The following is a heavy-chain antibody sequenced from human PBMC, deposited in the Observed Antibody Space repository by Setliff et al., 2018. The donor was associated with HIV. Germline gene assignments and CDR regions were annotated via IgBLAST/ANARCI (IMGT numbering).Heavy chain of an antibody. D-gene: IGHD6-6*01. J-gene: IGHJ5*02. V-gene: IGHV4-34*01. CDR1: GGSFSDYY. Sequence: PSETLSLTCAVYGGSFSDYYWSWIRQPPGKGLEWIGEINHSGSTNYNPSLKSRVTISVDTSKNQFSLKLSSVTASDTAVYYCARRYRIVARPKWFDPWGQGTLVTVSS. CDR3: ARRYRIVARPKWFDP. CDR2: INHSGST.